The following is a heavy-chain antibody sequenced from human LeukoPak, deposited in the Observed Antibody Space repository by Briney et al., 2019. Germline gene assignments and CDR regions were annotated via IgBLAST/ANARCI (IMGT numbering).Heavy chain of an antibody. J-gene: IGHJ4*02. CDR3: AKDDDYYDSSGYYYSPVDYFDY. CDR2: ISGSGGST. CDR1: GFTFSSYA. D-gene: IGHD3-22*01. V-gene: IGHV3-23*01. Sequence: GGSLRLSCAASGFTFSSYAMSWVRQAPGKGLEWASAISGSGGSTYYADSVKGRFTISRDNSKNTLYLQMNSLRAEDTAVYYCAKDDDYYDSSGYYYSPVDYFDYWGQGTLVTASS.